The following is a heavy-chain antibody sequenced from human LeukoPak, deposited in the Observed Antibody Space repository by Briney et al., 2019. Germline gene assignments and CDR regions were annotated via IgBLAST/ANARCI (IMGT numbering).Heavy chain of an antibody. Sequence: GGSLRLSCAASGFTVNSNYMSWVRQAPGKGLEWVSIIYSGGNTYHADSVKGRFTISRDNSKIILYLQMNSLRVEDTAVYYCHAYGYWGQGTLVTVSS. CDR2: IYSGGNT. J-gene: IGHJ4*01. CDR3: HAYGY. V-gene: IGHV3-53*01. CDR1: GFTVNSNY. D-gene: IGHD3-10*01.